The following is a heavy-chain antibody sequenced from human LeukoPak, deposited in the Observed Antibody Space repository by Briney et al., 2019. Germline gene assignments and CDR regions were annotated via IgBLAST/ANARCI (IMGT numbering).Heavy chain of an antibody. CDR1: GFIFSNAW. V-gene: IGHV3-15*01. J-gene: IGHJ6*02. Sequence: GGSLRLSCAASGFIFSNAWMSWVRQAPGKGLECVVLIKSKTDGGTTDYAAPVKGRFTISRDDSKNTPYLQMNSLKTEDTGVYYCNTGGGCSSTSCYEVYYYGMDVWGQGTTVTVS. CDR2: IKSKTDGGTT. D-gene: IGHD2-2*01. CDR3: NTGGGCSSTSCYEVYYYGMDV.